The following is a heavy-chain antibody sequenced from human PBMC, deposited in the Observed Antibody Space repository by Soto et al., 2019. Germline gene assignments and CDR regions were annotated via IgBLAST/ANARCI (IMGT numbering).Heavy chain of an antibody. V-gene: IGHV4-4*07. J-gene: IGHJ4*02. D-gene: IGHD6-13*01. CDR2: IYTSGST. CDR3: ARRTPIAAASPFDY. Sequence: SETLSLTCTVSGGSISSYYWSWIRQPAGKGLEWIGRIYTSGSTNYNPSLKSRVTMSVDTSKNQFSLKLSSVTAADTAVYYCARRTPIAAASPFDYWGQGTLVPSPQ. CDR1: GGSISSYY.